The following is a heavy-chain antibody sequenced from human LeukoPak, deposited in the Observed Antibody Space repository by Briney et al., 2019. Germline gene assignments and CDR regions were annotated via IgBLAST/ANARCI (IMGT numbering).Heavy chain of an antibody. J-gene: IGHJ3*01. CDR3: ARDRIWNDAGHDPFDL. CDR1: GASISSYY. D-gene: IGHD1-1*01. Sequence: PSETLSLPCTVSGASISSYYWSWIRQPAGKGLEWIGRIYTSANTNYSPSFKSRATISMDRSKNQFSLNLPSVTAADTAVYYCARDRIWNDAGHDPFDLWRQGRMDTVSS. V-gene: IGHV4-4*07. CDR2: IYTSANT.